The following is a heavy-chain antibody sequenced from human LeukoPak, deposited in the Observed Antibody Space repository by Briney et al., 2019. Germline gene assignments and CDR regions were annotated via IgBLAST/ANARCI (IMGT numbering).Heavy chain of an antibody. Sequence: PGGSLRLSCAASGFTFSSYAMHWVRQAPGKGLEWVAVISYDGSNKYYADSVKGRFTISRDNSKDTLYLHVNSLRPEDTAVYYCAKGGGYEAQYYYYYLDVWGKGTTVTIPS. D-gene: IGHD5-12*01. CDR3: AKGGGYEAQYYYYYLDV. CDR1: GFTFSSYA. CDR2: ISYDGSNK. V-gene: IGHV3-30*04. J-gene: IGHJ6*03.